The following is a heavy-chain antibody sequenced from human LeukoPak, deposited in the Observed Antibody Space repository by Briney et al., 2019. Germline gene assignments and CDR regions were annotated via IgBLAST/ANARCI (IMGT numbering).Heavy chain of an antibody. V-gene: IGHV3-23*01. CDR1: GFTFSSYG. CDR3: ARDGGDYGSGSYYAY. CDR2: ICKSGGST. D-gene: IGHD3-10*01. Sequence: PGGSLRLSCAASGFTFSSYGMSWVRQAPGRGLEWVSAICKSGGSTYYADSVRGRFTISRDNSKNTLYLQMNSLRAEDTAVYYCARDGGDYGSGSYYAYWGQGTLVTVSS. J-gene: IGHJ4*02.